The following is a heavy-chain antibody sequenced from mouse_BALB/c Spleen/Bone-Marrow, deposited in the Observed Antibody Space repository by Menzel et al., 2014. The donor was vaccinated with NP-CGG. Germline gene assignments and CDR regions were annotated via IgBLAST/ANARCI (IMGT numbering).Heavy chain of an antibody. CDR3: ARHPIYYYGSSWGNYAMDY. CDR2: ISNGGGST. CDR1: GFTFSSYT. D-gene: IGHD1-1*01. Sequence: KLQESGGGLVQPGGSLKLSCAASGFTFSSYTMSRVRQTPEKRLEWVAYISNGGGSTHYPDTVKGRFTISRDNAKNTLYLQMSSLKSEDTAMYYCARHPIYYYGSSWGNYAMDYWGQGTSVTVSS. V-gene: IGHV5-12-2*01. J-gene: IGHJ4*01.